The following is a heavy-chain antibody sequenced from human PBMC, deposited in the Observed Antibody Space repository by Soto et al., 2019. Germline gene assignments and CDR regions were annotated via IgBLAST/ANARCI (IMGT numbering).Heavy chain of an antibody. CDR3: HGYGY. D-gene: IGHD5-12*01. J-gene: IGHJ4*02. CDR2: IYSGGTT. V-gene: IGHV3-53*01. Sequence: EVQLVESGGGLIQPGGSLRLSCAVSGFTVRANYMSWVRQAPGKGLEWVSVIYSGGTTYYADSVKGRFIISRDISKNTLYLQMDILRAEDTAVYSCHGYGYWGQGTLVTVSS. CDR1: GFTVRANY.